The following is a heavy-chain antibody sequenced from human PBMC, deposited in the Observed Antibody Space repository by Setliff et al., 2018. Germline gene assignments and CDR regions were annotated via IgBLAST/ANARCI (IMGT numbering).Heavy chain of an antibody. Sequence: GASVKVSCKASGYIFKSYGISWVRQAPGQGLEWMGWISSYNDVTNYAQSFQGRVTMTTDTYKSAAYMDLRGLRSDDTAVYYCAISTLSICSGGSCPNAFDVWGQGTMVTVSS. V-gene: IGHV1-18*01. J-gene: IGHJ3*01. CDR2: ISSYNDVT. D-gene: IGHD2-15*01. CDR3: AISTLSICSGGSCPNAFDV. CDR1: GYIFKSYG.